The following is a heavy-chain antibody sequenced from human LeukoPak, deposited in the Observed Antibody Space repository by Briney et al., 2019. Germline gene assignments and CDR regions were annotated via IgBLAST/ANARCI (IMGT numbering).Heavy chain of an antibody. V-gene: IGHV1-69*04. CDR2: IIPILGIA. CDR3: ARDKNLGNYFDY. D-gene: IGHD1-14*01. Sequence: SVKVSCKASGYTFTSYTISWVRQAPGQGLEWMGRIIPILGIANYAQKFQGRVTITADKSTNTAYMELSSLRSEDTAVYYCARDKNLGNYFDYWGQGTLVTVSS. CDR1: GYTFTSYT. J-gene: IGHJ4*02.